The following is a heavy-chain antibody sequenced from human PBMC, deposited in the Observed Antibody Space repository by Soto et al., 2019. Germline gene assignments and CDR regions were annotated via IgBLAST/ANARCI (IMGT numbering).Heavy chain of an antibody. CDR1: GFTFSSYG. CDR2: IWYDGSNK. D-gene: IGHD1-26*01. J-gene: IGHJ4*02. V-gene: IGHV3-30*02. CDR3: SIRTYSGSYYYFDY. Sequence: GGSLRLSCAASGFTFSSYGMHWVRQAPGKGLEWVAVIWYDGSNKYYADSVKGRFTISRDNSKNTLYLQMNSLRAEDTAVYYCSIRTYSGSYYYFDYWGQGTLVTVSS.